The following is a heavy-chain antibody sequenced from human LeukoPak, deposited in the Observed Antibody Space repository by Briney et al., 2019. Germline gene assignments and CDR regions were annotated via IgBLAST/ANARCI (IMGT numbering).Heavy chain of an antibody. CDR1: GFTFSSYA. Sequence: HTGGSLRLSCAASGFTFSSYAMHWVRQAPGKGLEYVSAISSNGGSTYYANSVKGRFTISRDNSKNTLYLQMGSLRAEDMAVYYCAKDHYYGSGQDYWGQGTLVTVSS. CDR3: AKDHYYGSGQDY. V-gene: IGHV3-64*01. D-gene: IGHD3-10*01. J-gene: IGHJ4*02. CDR2: ISSNGGST.